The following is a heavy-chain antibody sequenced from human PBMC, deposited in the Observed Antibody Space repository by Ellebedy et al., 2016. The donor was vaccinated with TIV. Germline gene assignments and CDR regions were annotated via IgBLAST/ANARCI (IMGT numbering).Heavy chain of an antibody. Sequence: GESLKISXAASGFTFSSYAMHWVRQAPGKGLEWVAVISYDGSNKYYADSVKGRFTISRDNSKNTLYLQINSLRAEDTAVYYCAKSLYGGIAAAGTHPSYYYYGMDVWGQGTTVTVSS. J-gene: IGHJ6*02. D-gene: IGHD6-13*01. CDR1: GFTFSSYA. V-gene: IGHV3-30-3*02. CDR3: AKSLYGGIAAAGTHPSYYYYGMDV. CDR2: ISYDGSNK.